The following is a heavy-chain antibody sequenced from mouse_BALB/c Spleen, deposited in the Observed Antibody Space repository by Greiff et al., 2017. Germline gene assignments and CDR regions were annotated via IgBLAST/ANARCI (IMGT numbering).Heavy chain of an antibody. CDR3: ARGGYSYAMDY. CDR1: GYTFTDYN. CDR2: IYPFNGGT. D-gene: IGHD2-14*01. Sequence: VQLQQSGPELVKSGTSVKISCKASGYTFTDYNMHCVKQSHGKSLEWIGYIYPFNGGTDYNQKFKSKATMTVDKSSSTEYMELRNLTSEDSAVYYCARGGYSYAMDYWGQGTSVTVSS. J-gene: IGHJ4*01. V-gene: IGHV1S29*02.